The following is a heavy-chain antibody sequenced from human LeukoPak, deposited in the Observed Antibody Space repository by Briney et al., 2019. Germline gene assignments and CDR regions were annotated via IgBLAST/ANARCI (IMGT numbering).Heavy chain of an antibody. CDR2: NDYSGRT. V-gene: IGHV4-59*01. J-gene: IGHJ6*03. CDR3: ARGATFRGTYYMDV. D-gene: IGHD3-10*01. Sequence: SETLSLTCIVSIGPISTCHWSGSRQPPGKALEGIGYNDYSGRTHYHPSLKSRVTISVDTYKNQLSLKLNSVTAADTAVYYCARGATFRGTYYMDVWGKGTTVTVSS. CDR1: IGPISTCH.